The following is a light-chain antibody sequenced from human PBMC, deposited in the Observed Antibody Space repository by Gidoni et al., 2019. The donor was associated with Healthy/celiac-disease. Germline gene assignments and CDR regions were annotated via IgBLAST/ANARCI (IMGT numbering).Light chain of an antibody. V-gene: IGLV2-14*01. CDR2: VVS. J-gene: IGLJ1*01. Sequence: QSALTQPASVSGSPGQSITISCTGTSSDVGGYNYVSWYQQHPGKAPKLMISVVSNRPSGVSNRFSGSKSGNTASLTISGLQAEAEADYYCSSYTSSSTLWVFGTGTKVTVL. CDR1: SSDVGGYNY. CDR3: SSYTSSSTLWV.